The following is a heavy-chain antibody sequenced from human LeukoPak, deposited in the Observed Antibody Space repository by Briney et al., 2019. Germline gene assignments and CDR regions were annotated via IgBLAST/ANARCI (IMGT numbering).Heavy chain of an antibody. V-gene: IGHV1-69*13. J-gene: IGHJ5*02. D-gene: IGHD3-3*01. Sequence: ASVKVSCKASGGTFSSYAISWVRQAPGQGLEWMGGIIPIFGTANYAQKFQGRVTITADESTSTAYMELSSLGCEDTAVYYCARGHPGLLRFLEWSQNWFDPWGQGTLVTVSS. CDR3: ARGHPGLLRFLEWSQNWFDP. CDR2: IIPIFGTA. CDR1: GGTFSSYA.